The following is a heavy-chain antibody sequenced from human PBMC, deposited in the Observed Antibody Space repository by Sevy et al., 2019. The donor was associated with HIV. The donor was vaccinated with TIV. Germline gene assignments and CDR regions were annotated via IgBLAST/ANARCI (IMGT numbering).Heavy chain of an antibody. CDR2: ISGSGSGGNT. CDR1: GFTLSSYA. J-gene: IGHJ6*02. V-gene: IGHV3-23*01. D-gene: IGHD3-3*01. Sequence: GGSLRLSCGASGFTLSSYAMSWVRQAPGQGLEWVSGISGSGSGGNTYYADSVKGRFTISRDNSKNTLYLQMNSLRAEDTAVYYCAKGVVEWLLYVYYGMDVWGQGTTVTVSS. CDR3: AKGVVEWLLYVYYGMDV.